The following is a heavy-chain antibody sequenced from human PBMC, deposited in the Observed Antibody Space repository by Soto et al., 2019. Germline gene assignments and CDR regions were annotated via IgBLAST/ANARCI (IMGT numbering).Heavy chain of an antibody. CDR2: MNTDTGDT. D-gene: IGHD2-21*01. CDR1: GYTFTNYE. J-gene: IGHJ2*01. CDR3: ARDGDNRGYFDL. V-gene: IGHV1-8*01. Sequence: QVQLVQSGAEVKKPGASVRVTCKASGYTFTNYEINWVRQATGQGLEWMGWMNTDTGDTGYAQKFQGRVTMTRNTAISKAYMELSSLRSEDTAVYYCARDGDNRGYFDLWGRGTLVTVSS.